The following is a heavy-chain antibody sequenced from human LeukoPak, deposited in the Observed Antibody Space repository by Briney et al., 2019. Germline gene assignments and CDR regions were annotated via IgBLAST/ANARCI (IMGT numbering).Heavy chain of an antibody. Sequence: SETLSLTCTVSGGSISSSSYYWGWIRQPPGKGLEWIGSIYYSGSTYYNPSLKSRVTISVDTSKNQFSLKLSSVTAADTAVYYCARQLGWFGELLLYYYYYMDVWGKGTTVTISS. CDR3: ARQLGWFGELLLYYYYYMDV. CDR1: GGSISSSSYY. CDR2: IYYSGST. V-gene: IGHV4-39*01. D-gene: IGHD3-10*01. J-gene: IGHJ6*03.